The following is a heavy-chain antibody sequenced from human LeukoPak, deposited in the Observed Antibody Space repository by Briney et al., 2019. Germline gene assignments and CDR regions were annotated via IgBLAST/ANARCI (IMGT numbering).Heavy chain of an antibody. V-gene: IGHV4-30-2*01. J-gene: IGHJ3*02. CDR2: IYHSGST. CDR1: GGSISSGGYS. Sequence: SQTLSLTCAVSGGSISSGGYSWSWIQQPPGKGLEWIGYIYHSGSTYYNPSLKSRVSISLDRSTNQFSLKLRSVTAADTAVYYCARATTDNDAFDIWGQGTMVTVSS. D-gene: IGHD4-17*01. CDR3: ARATTDNDAFDI.